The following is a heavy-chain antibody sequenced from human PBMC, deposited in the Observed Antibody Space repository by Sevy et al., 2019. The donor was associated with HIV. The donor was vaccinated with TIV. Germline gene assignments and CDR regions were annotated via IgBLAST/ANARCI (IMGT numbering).Heavy chain of an antibody. CDR3: ARDLPPSATTVAHFDC. CDR1: GFTFSSYE. V-gene: IGHV3-48*03. D-gene: IGHD4-17*01. Sequence: GGSLRLSCAASGFTFSSYEMNWVRQAPGKGLEWVSYISNSGTTKYYSDSVKGRFTISRDNARNSLYLQMHSLRAEDTAVYYCARDLPPSATTVAHFDCWGQGTLVTVS. J-gene: IGHJ4*02. CDR2: ISNSGTTK.